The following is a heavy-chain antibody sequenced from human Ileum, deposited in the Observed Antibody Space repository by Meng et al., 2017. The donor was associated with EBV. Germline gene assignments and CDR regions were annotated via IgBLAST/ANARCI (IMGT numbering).Heavy chain of an antibody. Sequence: VLLSRSGGGVFHPGVSLSLSCAASGFLISSFGIHWIRQAPGKGLVWVARIIPDGGDTYYADSGKSRITISSDNAKNSLHLQINSLTAEDTAVYYCARDFDSGTGYWGQGTLVTVSS. CDR2: IIPDGGDT. V-gene: IGHV3-74*01. CDR1: GFLISSFG. J-gene: IGHJ4*02. CDR3: ARDFDSGTGY. D-gene: IGHD5-12*01.